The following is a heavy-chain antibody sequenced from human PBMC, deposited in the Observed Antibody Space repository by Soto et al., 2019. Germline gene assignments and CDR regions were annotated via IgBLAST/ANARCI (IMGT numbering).Heavy chain of an antibody. CDR2: IYHSGST. D-gene: IGHD6-13*01. Sequence: PSETLSLTCAVSGGSISSSNWWSWVRQPPGKGLEWIGEIYHSGSTNYNPSLKSRVTISVDKSKNQFSLKLSSVTAADTAVYYCARGSPGIAAAGALYQPLLQLRYYFDYWGQGTLVTVSS. V-gene: IGHV4-4*02. J-gene: IGHJ4*02. CDR1: GGSISSSNW. CDR3: ARGSPGIAAAGALYQPLLQLRYYFDY.